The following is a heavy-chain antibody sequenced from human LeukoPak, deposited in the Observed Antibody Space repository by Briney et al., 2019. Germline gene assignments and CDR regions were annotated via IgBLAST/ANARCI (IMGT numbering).Heavy chain of an antibody. D-gene: IGHD6-19*01. CDR2: IYYSGST. CDR3: ARDRGIAVADTGFDY. J-gene: IGHJ4*02. V-gene: IGHV4-59*01. CDR1: GGSISSYY. Sequence: PSETLSLTCTVSGGSISSYYWSWIRQPPGKGLEWIGYIYYSGSTNYNPSLKSRVTISVDTSKNQFSLKLSSVTAADTAVYYCARDRGIAVADTGFDYWGQGTLVTVSS.